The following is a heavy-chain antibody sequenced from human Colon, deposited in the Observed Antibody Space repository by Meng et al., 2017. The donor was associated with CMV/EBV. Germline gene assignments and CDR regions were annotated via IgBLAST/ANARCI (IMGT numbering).Heavy chain of an antibody. V-gene: IGHV3-74*01. CDR1: GFIFSDYW. CDR2: VNREGSNT. D-gene: IGHD6-19*01. J-gene: IGHJ4*02. CDR3: AREERGSGWFADY. Sequence: GGSLRLSCATSGFIFSDYWMHWVRQVPGKGLVWVSSVNREGSNTNYADSVKGRFTISRDNARNTLYLQMNSLRVEDTAVYYCAREERGSGWFADYWGQGTLVTVSS.